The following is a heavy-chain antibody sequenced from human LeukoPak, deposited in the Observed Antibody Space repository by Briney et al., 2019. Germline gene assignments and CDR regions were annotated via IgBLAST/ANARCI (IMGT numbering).Heavy chain of an antibody. CDR2: IGGSGGST. J-gene: IGHJ4*02. CDR1: GFTFSSYA. V-gene: IGHV3-23*01. CDR3: AKQSGGSGTYYYY. Sequence: PGGSLRLSCAASGFTFSSYAMTWVRQAPGKGLERVSAIGGSGGSTYYADSVKGRFTISRDNSKNTLYLQMNSLRAEDTAVYYCAKQSGGSGTYYYYWGQGTLVTVSS. D-gene: IGHD3-10*01.